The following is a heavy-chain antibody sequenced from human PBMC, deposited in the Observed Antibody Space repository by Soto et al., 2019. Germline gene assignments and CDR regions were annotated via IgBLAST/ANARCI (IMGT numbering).Heavy chain of an antibody. V-gene: IGHV3-30*03. Sequence: QVQLVESGGGVVQPGRSLRLSCEVSGFSFRNYGMHWARQPPGKGLEWVAIISYDGSDIYYGDSVKGRFIISRDNSKNTLYLQMNSLRAEDTAVYYCATDMSGKVEGSYFDYWGQGTLVTVSS. J-gene: IGHJ4*02. CDR3: ATDMSGKVEGSYFDY. D-gene: IGHD3-10*01. CDR2: ISYDGSDI. CDR1: GFSFRNYG.